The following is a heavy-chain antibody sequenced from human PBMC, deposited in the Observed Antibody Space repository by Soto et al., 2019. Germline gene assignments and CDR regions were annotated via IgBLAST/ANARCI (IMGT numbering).Heavy chain of an antibody. V-gene: IGHV3-33*01. Sequence: QVQLVESGGGVVQPGRSLRLSCAASRFSFSRYGMHWVRQGPGKGLEWVAVIWDDGSKRFYAESVKGRFTISRDESENALYMRMNSLRAEDTAVYYCARGRGNAVAGYFDLWGRGTLVTVSS. CDR1: RFSFSRYG. J-gene: IGHJ2*01. CDR2: IWDDGSKR. D-gene: IGHD3-16*01. CDR3: ARGRGNAVAGYFDL.